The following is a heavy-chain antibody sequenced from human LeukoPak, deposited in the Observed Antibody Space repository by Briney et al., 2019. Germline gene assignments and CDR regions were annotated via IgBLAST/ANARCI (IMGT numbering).Heavy chain of an antibody. CDR2: IRGDNGNT. V-gene: IGHV1-18*01. CDR1: GYTFTSYG. D-gene: IGHD6-13*01. Sequence: ASVKVSCKASGYTFTSYGISWVRQAPGQGLEWVGWIRGDNGNTNYAQKFQGRVTMTRDTSISTAYMELSRLRSDDTAVYYCARDGGILSAEIADYWGQGTLVTVSS. CDR3: ARDGGILSAEIADY. J-gene: IGHJ4*02.